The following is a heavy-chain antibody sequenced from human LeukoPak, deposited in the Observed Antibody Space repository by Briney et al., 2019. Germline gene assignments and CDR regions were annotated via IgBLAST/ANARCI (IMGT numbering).Heavy chain of an antibody. CDR1: GGSFSGYY. CDR3: ARDSSWLVRYYFDY. D-gene: IGHD6-19*01. J-gene: IGHJ4*02. CDR2: INHSGST. Sequence: SETLSLTCAVYGGSFSGYYWSWIRQPPGKGLEWIGEINHSGSTSYNPSLKSRVTISVDTSKNQFSLKLSSVTAADTAVYYCARDSSWLVRYYFDYWGQGTLVTVSS. V-gene: IGHV4-34*01.